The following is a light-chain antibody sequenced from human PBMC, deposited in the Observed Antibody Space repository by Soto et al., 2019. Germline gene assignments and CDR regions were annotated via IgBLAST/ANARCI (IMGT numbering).Light chain of an antibody. CDR3: SSYTSSTTSVD. CDR2: EVS. Sequence: QSALTQPASVSGSPGQSITISCTGTSSDVGGHKYVSWYQQHPDKAPKVLIFEVSNRPSGISNRFSGSKSGNTASLTISGLQADDEADYYCSSYTSSTTSVDFGGGTKVTVL. V-gene: IGLV2-14*01. CDR1: SSDVGGHKY. J-gene: IGLJ2*01.